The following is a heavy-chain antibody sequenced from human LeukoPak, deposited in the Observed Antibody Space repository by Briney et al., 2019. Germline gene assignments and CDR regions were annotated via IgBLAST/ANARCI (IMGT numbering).Heavy chain of an antibody. CDR3: ARDDPRVGATETD. CDR1: GFTFSSYE. V-gene: IGHV3-48*03. D-gene: IGHD1-26*01. Sequence: GGSLRLSCAASGFTFSSYEMNWVRQAPGKGLEWVSYISSSGSTIYYADSVKGRFTISRDNAKNSLYLQMNSLRVEDTAVYYCARDDPRVGATETDWGQGALVTVSS. CDR2: ISSSGSTI. J-gene: IGHJ4*02.